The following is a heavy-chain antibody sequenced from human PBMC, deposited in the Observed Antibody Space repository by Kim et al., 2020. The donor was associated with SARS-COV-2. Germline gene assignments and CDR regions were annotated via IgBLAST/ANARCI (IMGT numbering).Heavy chain of an antibody. CDR2: ISSNGGST. D-gene: IGHD3-9*01. CDR1: GFTFSSYA. Sequence: GGSLRLSCSASGFTFSSYAMHWVRQAPGKGLEYVSAISSNGGSTYYADSVKGRFTISRDNSKNTLYLQMSSLRAEDTAVYYCVKGPAAVLRYFDWLENDAFDIWGQGTMVTVSS. CDR3: VKGPAAVLRYFDWLENDAFDI. J-gene: IGHJ3*02. V-gene: IGHV3-64D*06.